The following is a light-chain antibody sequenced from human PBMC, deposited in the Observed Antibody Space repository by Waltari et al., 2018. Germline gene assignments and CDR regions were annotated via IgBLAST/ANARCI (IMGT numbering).Light chain of an antibody. V-gene: IGKV4-1*01. CDR2: WAS. CDR3: QQYYTAPYS. Sequence: DIVMTQSPDSLAVSLGERPTITCKSSQSVFYNSNNKHYLAWYQQKVGQPPKLLIYWASSRESGVPDRFSGSVSGADFTLTISSLQAEDVAVYYCQQYYTAPYSFGQGTKLEIK. CDR1: QSVFYNSNNKHY. J-gene: IGKJ2*03.